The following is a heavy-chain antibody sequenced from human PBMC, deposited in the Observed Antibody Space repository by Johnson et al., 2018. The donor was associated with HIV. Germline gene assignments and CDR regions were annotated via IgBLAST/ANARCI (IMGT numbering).Heavy chain of an antibody. Sequence: VQLVESGGGLVKPGGSLRLSCAASGFTFSNAWMSWVRQAPGKGLVWVSRINGDGRSTNYADSVKGRFTISRDNAKNTLYLQMNSLRAEDTAVYYCVRGLDIWGQGTEVTVSS. V-gene: IGHV3-74*02. J-gene: IGHJ3*02. CDR2: INGDGRST. CDR3: VRGLDI. CDR1: GFTFSNAW.